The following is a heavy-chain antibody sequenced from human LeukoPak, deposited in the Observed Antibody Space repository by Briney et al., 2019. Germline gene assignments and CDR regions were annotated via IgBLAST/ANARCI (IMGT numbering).Heavy chain of an antibody. CDR2: IRYDGSNK. CDR1: GFTFSSYG. D-gene: IGHD3-22*01. J-gene: IGHJ4*02. CDR3: AKDLISYYDSSGYPRPDY. Sequence: PGGSLRLSCAASGFTFSSYGMHWVRQAPGKGLEWVAFIRYDGSNKYYADSVKGRFTTSRDNSKNTLYLQMNSLRAEDTAVYYCAKDLISYYDSSGYPRPDYWGQGTLVTVSS. V-gene: IGHV3-30*02.